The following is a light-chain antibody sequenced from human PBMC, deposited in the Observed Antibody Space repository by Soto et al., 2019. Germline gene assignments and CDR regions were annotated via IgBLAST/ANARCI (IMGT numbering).Light chain of an antibody. CDR3: AAWDDILSVRV. CDR2: RNN. CDR1: SSNIGSNY. Sequence: QSVLTQPPSASGTPGQRVTISCSGSSSNIGSNYVYWYQQLPGTAPKLLIYRNNQRPSVVPDRFSGSKSGTSASLAISGLRSEDEADYYCAAWDDILSVRVFGGGTKLTVL. V-gene: IGLV1-47*01. J-gene: IGLJ3*02.